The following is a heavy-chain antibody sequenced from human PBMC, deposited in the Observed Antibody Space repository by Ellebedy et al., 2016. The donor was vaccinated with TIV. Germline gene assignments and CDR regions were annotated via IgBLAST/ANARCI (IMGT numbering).Heavy chain of an antibody. CDR1: GGSISSYY. V-gene: IGHV4-59*01. CDR3: ARAGEMATIPGY. D-gene: IGHD5-24*01. J-gene: IGHJ4*02. CDR2: IYYSGST. Sequence: SETLSLTCTVSGGSISSYYWSWIRQPPGKGLEWIGYIYYSGSTNYNPSLKSRVTISVDTSKNQFSLKLSSVTAADTAVYYCARAGEMATIPGYWGQGTLVTVSS.